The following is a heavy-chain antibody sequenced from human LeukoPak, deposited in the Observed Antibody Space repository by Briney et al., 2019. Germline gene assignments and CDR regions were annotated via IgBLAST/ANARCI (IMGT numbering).Heavy chain of an antibody. V-gene: IGHV3-21*01. CDR3: ARAPRYSSPNYFDY. J-gene: IGHJ4*02. D-gene: IGHD3-22*01. CDR1: GFTFSSYW. CDR2: ISSSSSYI. Sequence: GGSLRLSCAASGFTFSSYWMHWVRQAPGKGLEWVSSISSSSSYIYYADSVKGRFTISRDNAKNSLYLQMNSLRAEDTAVYYCARAPRYSSPNYFDYWGQGTLVTVSS.